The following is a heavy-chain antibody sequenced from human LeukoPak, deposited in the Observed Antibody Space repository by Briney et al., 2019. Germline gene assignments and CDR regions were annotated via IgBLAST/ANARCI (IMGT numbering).Heavy chain of an antibody. V-gene: IGHV4-39*01. CDR1: VGSASSSDYY. CDR3: ARQFGYTSASDGFDI. Sequence: SETLPLTCVVSVGSASSSDYYWGWIRRPPGKGLEWIGCMSSGGTTNDSPSLKSRVTISVDTSRNQFSLKLSSVTAADTAVYYCARQFGYTSASDGFDIWGQGTMVTVSS. CDR2: MSSGGTT. D-gene: IGHD6-19*01. J-gene: IGHJ3*02.